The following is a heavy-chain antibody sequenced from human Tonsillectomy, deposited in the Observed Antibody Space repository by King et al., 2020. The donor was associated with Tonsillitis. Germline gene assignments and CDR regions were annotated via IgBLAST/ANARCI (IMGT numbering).Heavy chain of an antibody. CDR1: GGSISSSSYY. CDR3: ARGPRGDKWGLNNLYDMFLM. Sequence: QLQESGPGLVKPSETLSLTCSVSGGSISSSSYYWGWIRQPPGKGLEWIGSMYYSGITYYNPSLTSRVTISVDTSKNQFSLNVRSVTAADTALYYCARGPRGDKWGLNNLYDMFLMWGQGTMVTVSS. J-gene: IGHJ3*02. CDR2: MYYSGIT. D-gene: IGHD2-21*01. V-gene: IGHV4-39*01.